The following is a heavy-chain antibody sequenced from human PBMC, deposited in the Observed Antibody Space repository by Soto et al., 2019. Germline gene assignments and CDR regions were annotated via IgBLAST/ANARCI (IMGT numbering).Heavy chain of an antibody. Sequence: QVQLQESGPGLMKPSGTLSLTCAVSGGSISTNWWSWVRQPPGKGLEWIGEIYHSGRTNYNPSLENRVTMSVDKSQILLSLILNSVTAADTAVYYCARHIAVSGTRGFDFWGQGTLVTVSS. CDR2: IYHSGRT. J-gene: IGHJ4*02. V-gene: IGHV4-4*02. CDR1: GGSISTNW. CDR3: ARHIAVSGTRGFDF. D-gene: IGHD6-19*01.